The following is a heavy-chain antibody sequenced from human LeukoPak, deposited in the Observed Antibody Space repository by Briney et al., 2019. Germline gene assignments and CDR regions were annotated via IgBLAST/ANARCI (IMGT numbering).Heavy chain of an antibody. Sequence: NPGGSLRLSCAASGFTLSTFDMNWVRQAPGKGLEWVSSISTSSRYIYYRDSVKGRFTISRDDAKNSLYLQMNSLTVEDTAVYYCARADCSGSTCYLRHGWFDPWGQGTLVTVSS. CDR1: GFTLSTFD. CDR2: ISTSSRYI. J-gene: IGHJ5*02. V-gene: IGHV3-21*06. CDR3: ARADCSGSTCYLRHGWFDP. D-gene: IGHD2-2*01.